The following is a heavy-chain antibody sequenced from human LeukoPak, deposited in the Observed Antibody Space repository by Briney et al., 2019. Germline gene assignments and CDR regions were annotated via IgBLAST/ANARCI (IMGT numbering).Heavy chain of an antibody. CDR1: GYTLTELS. CDR3: ARGGLYRAFDY. D-gene: IGHD4-11*01. J-gene: IGHJ4*02. Sequence: ASVKVSCKVSGYTLTELSMHWVRQAPGKGLEWMGGFDPEDGETIYAQKFQGRVTMTEDTSTDTAYMELSSVTAADTAVYYCARGGLYRAFDYWGQGTLVTVSS. CDR2: FDPEDGET. V-gene: IGHV1-24*01.